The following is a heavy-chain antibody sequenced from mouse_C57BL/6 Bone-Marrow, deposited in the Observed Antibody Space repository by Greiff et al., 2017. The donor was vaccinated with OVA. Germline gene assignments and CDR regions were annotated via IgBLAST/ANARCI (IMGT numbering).Heavy chain of an antibody. CDR2: ISSGGSYT. J-gene: IGHJ1*03. CDR3: ARPYYYGSSYWYFDV. D-gene: IGHD1-1*01. Sequence: DVKLVESGGDLVKPGGSLKLSCAASGFTFSSYGMSWVRQTPDKRLEWVATISSGGSYTYYPDSVKGRFTISRDNAKNTLYLQMSSLKSEDTAMYYCARPYYYGSSYWYFDVWGTGTTVTVSS. CDR1: GFTFSSYG. V-gene: IGHV5-6*02.